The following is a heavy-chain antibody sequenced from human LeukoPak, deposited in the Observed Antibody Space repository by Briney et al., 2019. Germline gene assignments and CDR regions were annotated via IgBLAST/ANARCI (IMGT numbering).Heavy chain of an antibody. V-gene: IGHV3-74*03. CDR3: SRSQFDY. CDR1: GFPFSSYW. CDR2: ISGDGTIK. J-gene: IGHJ4*02. Sequence: GGSLRLSCGPSGFPFSSYWMLWVRQAPGKGLVWVSRISGDGTIKTYADFVRGRFTISRDNTKNILYLQMNSLKVDDTATYFCSRSQFDYWGQGVLVTVSS.